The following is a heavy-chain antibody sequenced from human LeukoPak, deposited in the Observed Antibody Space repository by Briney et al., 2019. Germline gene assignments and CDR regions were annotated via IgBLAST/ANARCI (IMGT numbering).Heavy chain of an antibody. CDR3: AKAMIAVAAPYYFDY. D-gene: IGHD3-22*01. Sequence: GGSLRLSCAASGFTFSSYAMGWVRQAPGKGLEWVSAISGSGGSTYYADSVKGRFTISRDNSKNTLYLQMNSLRAEDTAVYYCAKAMIAVAAPYYFDYWGQGTLVTVSS. CDR1: GFTFSSYA. CDR2: ISGSGGST. J-gene: IGHJ4*02. V-gene: IGHV3-23*01.